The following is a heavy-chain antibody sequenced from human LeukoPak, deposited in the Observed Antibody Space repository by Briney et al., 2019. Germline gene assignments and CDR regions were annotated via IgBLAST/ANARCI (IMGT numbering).Heavy chain of an antibody. Sequence: GGSLRLSCAASGFTFSSYAMSWVRQAPGKGLEWVSAISGSGGSTYYADSVKGRFTISRDNSKNTLYLQMNSLRAEDTAVYYCAKGADYGDSEADYYYYYYMDVWGKGTTVTVSS. J-gene: IGHJ6*03. CDR2: ISGSGGST. V-gene: IGHV3-23*01. D-gene: IGHD4-17*01. CDR1: GFTFSSYA. CDR3: AKGADYGDSEADYYYYYYMDV.